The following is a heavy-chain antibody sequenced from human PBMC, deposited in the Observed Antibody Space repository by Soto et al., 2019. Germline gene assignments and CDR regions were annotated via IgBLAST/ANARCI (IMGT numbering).Heavy chain of an antibody. D-gene: IGHD3-22*01. J-gene: IGHJ4*02. CDR1: GFTFSSYS. V-gene: IGHV3-21*01. Sequence: PGGSLRLSCAASGFTFSSYSMNWVRQAPGKGLEWVSSISSSSSYIYYADSVKGRCTISRDNAKNSLYLQMHSMRAEETALYYCARDLSPFYDRSGYSPFDYWGQGT. CDR2: ISSSSSYI. CDR3: ARDLSPFYDRSGYSPFDY.